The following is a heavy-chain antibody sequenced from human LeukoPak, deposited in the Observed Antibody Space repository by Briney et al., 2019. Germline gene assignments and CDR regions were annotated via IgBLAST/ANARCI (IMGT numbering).Heavy chain of an antibody. CDR2: IYYSGST. V-gene: IGHV4-39*01. Sequence: SETLSLTCNVSGGSISSSYYWGWIRQPPGKGLEWIGSIYYSGSTYYNPSVKSRVTISVDTSKNHLSLKLSSVTAADTAVYYCARHRGGSGYSFDYWGQGTLVTVSS. CDR1: GGSISSSYY. J-gene: IGHJ4*02. D-gene: IGHD2-15*01. CDR3: ARHRGGSGYSFDY.